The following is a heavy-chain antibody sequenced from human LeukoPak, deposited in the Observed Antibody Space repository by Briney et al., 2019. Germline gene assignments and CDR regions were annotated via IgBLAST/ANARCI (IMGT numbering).Heavy chain of an antibody. CDR3: ARVTGYMIEDYFDY. J-gene: IGHJ4*02. V-gene: IGHV4-34*01. D-gene: IGHD3-22*01. CDR2: INHSGST. Sequence: SEALSLTCAVSGGSFSDYYWSWIRQPPGKGLEWIGVINHSGSTSYNPSLKSRLTISVDTSKNQFSLKLSSVTAADTAVYYCARVTGYMIEDYFDYWGQGTLVTVSS. CDR1: GGSFSDYY.